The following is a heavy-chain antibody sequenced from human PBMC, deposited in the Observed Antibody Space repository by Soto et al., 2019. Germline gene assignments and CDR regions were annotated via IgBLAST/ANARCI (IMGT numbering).Heavy chain of an antibody. CDR2: ISSSGSTI. J-gene: IGHJ4*02. CDR3: ARDSSGWRRFDY. CDR1: GFTFSSYE. V-gene: IGHV3-48*03. Sequence: GGSLRLSCAASGFTFSSYEMNWVRQAPGKGLEWVSYISSSGSTIYYADSVKGRFTISRDNAKNSLYLQMNSLRAEDTAVYYCARDSSGWRRFDYWGQGTLVTVSS. D-gene: IGHD6-19*01.